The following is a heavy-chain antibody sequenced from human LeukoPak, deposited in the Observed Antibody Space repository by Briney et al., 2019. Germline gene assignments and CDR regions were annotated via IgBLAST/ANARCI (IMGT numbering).Heavy chain of an antibody. Sequence: GGSLRLPCAASGFTFSNYGMHWVRQAPGKGLEWVAFIRSDGINKYHADSVKGRFTISRDNSKNTLYLQMNSLRAEDTAVYYCARGEYNWNDLHLWGQGTLVTVSS. CDR2: IRSDGINK. V-gene: IGHV3-30*02. CDR1: GFTFSNYG. CDR3: ARGEYNWNDLHL. J-gene: IGHJ5*02. D-gene: IGHD1-20*01.